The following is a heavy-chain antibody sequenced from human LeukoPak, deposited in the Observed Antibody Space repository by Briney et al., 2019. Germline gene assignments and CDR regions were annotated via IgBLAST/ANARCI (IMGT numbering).Heavy chain of an antibody. CDR3: ARGTTGTPRHDY. V-gene: IGHV3-20*04. J-gene: IGHJ4*02. Sequence: GGSLRLSCAASGFTFSSYSMNWVRQAPGKGLEWVSGINWNGGSTGYADSVKGRFNISRDNAKNSLYLQMNSLRAEDTALYYCARGTTGTPRHDYWGQGTLVTVSS. CDR2: INWNGGST. D-gene: IGHD1-1*01. CDR1: GFTFSSYS.